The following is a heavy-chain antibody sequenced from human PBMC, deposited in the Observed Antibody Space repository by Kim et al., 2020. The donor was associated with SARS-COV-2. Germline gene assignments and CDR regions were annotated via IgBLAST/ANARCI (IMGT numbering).Heavy chain of an antibody. J-gene: IGHJ4*02. CDR2: IGTAGDP. V-gene: IGHV3-13*05. CDR1: GFTFSSYD. CDR3: ARAKTEGAAAGNYYFDY. Sequence: GGSLRLFCAASGFTFSSYDMHWVRQATGKGLEWVSAIGTAGDPYYPGSVKGRFTISRENAKNSLYLQMNSLRAGDTAVYYCARAKTEGAAAGNYYFDYWGQGTLVTVSS. D-gene: IGHD6-13*01.